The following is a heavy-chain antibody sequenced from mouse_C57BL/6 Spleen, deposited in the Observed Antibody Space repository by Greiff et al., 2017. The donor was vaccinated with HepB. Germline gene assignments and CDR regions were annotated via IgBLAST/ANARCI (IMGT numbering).Heavy chain of an antibody. V-gene: IGHV3-6*01. D-gene: IGHD1-1*01. Sequence: EVQRVESGPGLVKPSQSLSLTCSVTGYSITSGYYWNWIRQLPGNKLEWMGYISYDGSNNYNPSLKNRISITRDTSKNQFCLKLNYVTTEDTATYYCARESTTVVATHWYFDVWGTGTTVTVSS. CDR1: GYSITSGYY. CDR3: ARESTTVVATHWYFDV. J-gene: IGHJ1*03. CDR2: ISYDGSN.